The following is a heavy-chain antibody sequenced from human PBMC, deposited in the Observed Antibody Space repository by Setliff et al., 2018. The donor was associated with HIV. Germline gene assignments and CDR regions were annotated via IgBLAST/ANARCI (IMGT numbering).Heavy chain of an antibody. Sequence: ASVKVSCKASGYTFTNYAMHWVRQAPGQGLEWMGWINAGNGNTKYSQKFQGRVSITRDTSASKAYLELSSLRSEDTAVYYCARGRLRNYFDYWGQGTLVTVSS. CDR1: GYTFTNYA. J-gene: IGHJ4*02. V-gene: IGHV1-3*01. D-gene: IGHD2-8*01. CDR2: INAGNGNT. CDR3: ARGRLRNYFDY.